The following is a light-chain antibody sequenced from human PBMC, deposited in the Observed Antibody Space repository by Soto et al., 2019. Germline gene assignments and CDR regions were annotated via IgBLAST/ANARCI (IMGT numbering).Light chain of an antibody. Sequence: QSVLTQPPSVSEAPGQRVTISCTGSSSNIGAGYDVHWYQQLPGAAPKLLIYGNSNRPSGVPDRFSGSKSGTSASLAITGLQAEDEADYNCQSYDSSLSGWVFGRGTQLTVL. CDR2: GNS. CDR1: SSNIGAGYD. V-gene: IGLV1-40*01. J-gene: IGLJ3*02. CDR3: QSYDSSLSGWV.